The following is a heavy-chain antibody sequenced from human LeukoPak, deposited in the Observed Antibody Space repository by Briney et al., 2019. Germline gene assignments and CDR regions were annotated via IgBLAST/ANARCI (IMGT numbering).Heavy chain of an antibody. Sequence: GGSLRLSCAASGFSFNSYSMNWVRQSPGKGLEWISYIDHNGSPRYNTDSVKGRFTISRDNAKNTLYLQMNSLRAEDTAVYYCAKSAVGATYDAFDIWGQGTMVTVSS. CDR2: IDHNGSPR. CDR1: GFSFNSYS. J-gene: IGHJ3*02. CDR3: AKSAVGATYDAFDI. V-gene: IGHV3-48*04. D-gene: IGHD1-26*01.